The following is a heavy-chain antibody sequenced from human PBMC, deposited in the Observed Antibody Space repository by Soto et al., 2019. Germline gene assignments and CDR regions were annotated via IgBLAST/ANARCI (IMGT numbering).Heavy chain of an antibody. Sequence: QLQLQESGPGLVKPSETLSLTCTVSGGSISSSSNHWGWIRQPPGKGLEWIGNIYYIENTYYNPSLKSLFTISVDTSKNQFSLRLTSVTAADTAVYYCATHPPYGPLDHWGQGTLVTVSS. V-gene: IGHV4-39*01. CDR2: IYYIENT. D-gene: IGHD4-17*01. CDR1: GGSISSSSNH. CDR3: ATHPPYGPLDH. J-gene: IGHJ4*02.